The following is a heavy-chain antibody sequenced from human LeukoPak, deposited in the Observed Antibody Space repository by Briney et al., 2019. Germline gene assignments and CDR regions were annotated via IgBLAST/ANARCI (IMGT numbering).Heavy chain of an antibody. Sequence: GGSLRPSCVAAGFFLISDSMSWDSHAPGKWLVWVSSIRGSGGSTYCADSVKGRFTISRDNPKNTLYLQMYSVRSDDTGVFYCARGNVVTNLYYYYGMDVWGQGTTVTVSS. CDR3: ARGNVVTNLYYYYGMDV. D-gene: IGHD2-21*02. CDR1: GFFLISDS. V-gene: IGHV3-23*01. J-gene: IGHJ6*02. CDR2: IRGSGGST.